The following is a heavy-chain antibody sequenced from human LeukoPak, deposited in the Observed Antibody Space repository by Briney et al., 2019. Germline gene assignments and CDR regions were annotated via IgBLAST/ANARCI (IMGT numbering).Heavy chain of an antibody. CDR3: ARDRFEDV. Sequence: GGSLRLSCAASGFTFSTYSMNWVRQAPGKGLEWVSSISSTSTYIYFADSVKGRFTISRDNAKNSLYLQMNSLRAEDTAVYYCARDRFEDVWGQGTTVTVSS. CDR1: GFTFSTYS. CDR2: ISSTSTYI. D-gene: IGHD3-16*01. J-gene: IGHJ6*02. V-gene: IGHV3-21*01.